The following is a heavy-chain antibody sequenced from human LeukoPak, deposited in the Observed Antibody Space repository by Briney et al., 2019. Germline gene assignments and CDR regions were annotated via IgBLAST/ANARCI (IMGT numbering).Heavy chain of an antibody. CDR3: ARSVAATPCNWFDP. CDR2: INPNSGGT. CDR1: GYTFTDYY. J-gene: IGHJ5*02. D-gene: IGHD2-15*01. Sequence: ASVKVSCKASGYTFTDYYMHWVRQAPGQGLEWMGWINPNSGGTKYAQKFQGRVIMTRDITSAYMEPSRLTSDDTAVYYCARSVAATPCNWFDPWGQETLVTVSS. V-gene: IGHV1-2*02.